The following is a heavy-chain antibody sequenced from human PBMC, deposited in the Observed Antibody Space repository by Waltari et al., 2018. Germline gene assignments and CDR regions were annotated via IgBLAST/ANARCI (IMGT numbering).Heavy chain of an antibody. CDR2: ISSDGSGK. D-gene: IGHD1-26*01. V-gene: IGHV3-30*18. CDR1: GYPLHNYG. J-gene: IGHJ5*02. Sequence: QVEEYGGGGVQPGGSGRLSCVASGYPLHNYGMHWVRQAPGKGLEWLAVISSDGSGKYYADSMKGRFTMSRDNSKNTVYLQMNSLRPEDTAVYYCAKAGGIYNYPLDPWGQGTLVTVSS. CDR3: AKAGGIYNYPLDP.